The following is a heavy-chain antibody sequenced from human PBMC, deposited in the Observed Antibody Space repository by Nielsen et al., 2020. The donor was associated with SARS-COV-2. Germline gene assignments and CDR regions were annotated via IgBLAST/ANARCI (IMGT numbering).Heavy chain of an antibody. CDR1: GFTFSSYG. CDR3: AKVSRGFGIAAAGFDY. CDR2: ISYDGSNK. Sequence: GGSLRLSCAASGFTFSSYGMHWVRQAPGKGLEWVAVISYDGSNKYYADSVKGRFTISRDNSKNTLYLQMNSLRAEDTAVYYCAKVSRGFGIAAAGFDYWGQGTLVTVSS. J-gene: IGHJ4*02. D-gene: IGHD6-13*01. V-gene: IGHV3-30*18.